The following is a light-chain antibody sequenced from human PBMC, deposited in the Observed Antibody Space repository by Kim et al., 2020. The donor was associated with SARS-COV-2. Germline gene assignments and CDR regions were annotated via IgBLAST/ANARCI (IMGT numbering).Light chain of an antibody. CDR2: GKN. CDR1: CLRSYY. J-gene: IGLJ2*01. CDR3: NSRDSNDNVV. Sequence: SSELTQDSAVSVALGQTVRITCQGDCLRSYYATWYQQKPGQAPILVIYGKNNRPSGIPDRFSGSSSGNTASLTITGTQAGDEADYYCNSRDSNDNVVFGGGTQLTVL. V-gene: IGLV3-19*01.